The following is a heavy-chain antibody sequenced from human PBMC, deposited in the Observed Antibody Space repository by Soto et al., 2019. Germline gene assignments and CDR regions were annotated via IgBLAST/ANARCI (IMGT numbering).Heavy chain of an antibody. D-gene: IGHD5-12*01. V-gene: IGHV4-59*08. CDR3: ARHMGYSGYDCFDY. CDR2: IYYSGSA. Sequence: SETLSLTCTVSGGSISSYYWSWIRQPPGKGLEWIGYIYYSGSANYNPSLKSRVTISIDTSKNQFSLKLSSVTAADTAVYYCARHMGYSGYDCFDYWGQGTLVTVSS. J-gene: IGHJ4*02. CDR1: GGSISSYY.